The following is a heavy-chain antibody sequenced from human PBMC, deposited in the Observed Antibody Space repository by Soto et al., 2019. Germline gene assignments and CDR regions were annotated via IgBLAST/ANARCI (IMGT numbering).Heavy chain of an antibody. J-gene: IGHJ6*02. CDR1: GYIFVNYG. V-gene: IGHV1-18*01. D-gene: IGHD3-16*01. CDR3: VMVDNYVTPTPQDV. Sequence: QVQLVQSGDEVKKPGASVKVSCKASGYIFVNYGIAWVRQAPGQGLEWMGWISPYTGNTHSATKVQGSLTMTTDTSTSTAYMDLGSLTSDANAVYYCVMVDNYVTPTPQDVWGQGTTVSVSS. CDR2: ISPYTGNT.